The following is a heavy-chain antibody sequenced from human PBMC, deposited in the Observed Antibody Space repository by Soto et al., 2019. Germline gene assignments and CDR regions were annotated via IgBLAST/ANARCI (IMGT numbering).Heavy chain of an antibody. Sequence: QVQLQESGPGLVKPSGTLSLTCAVSGGSFTSNNWWTWVRQPPGQGLEWIGEIYRTGSTNYNPSLKMRVTISLDKSENQFPLKVTSLTAADTAVYYCASRDPGTSVDYWGQGTLVTVSS. CDR2: IYRTGST. CDR3: ASRDPGTSVDY. V-gene: IGHV4-4*02. J-gene: IGHJ4*02. D-gene: IGHD1-7*01. CDR1: GGSFTSNNW.